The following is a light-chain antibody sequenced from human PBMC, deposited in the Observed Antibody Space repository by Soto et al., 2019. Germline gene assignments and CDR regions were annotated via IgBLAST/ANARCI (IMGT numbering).Light chain of an antibody. V-gene: IGKV1-39*01. Sequence: DIQITQPPSSLSASVGDRVTITCRASQSIDSYLNWYQQKPGEAPTLLVYDSSTLQSGVPSRFSGSGFGAEFTLTVSSLQPEDFATYYCQQSYSNPTWTFGQGTKVDIK. CDR1: QSIDSY. J-gene: IGKJ1*01. CDR3: QQSYSNPTWT. CDR2: DSS.